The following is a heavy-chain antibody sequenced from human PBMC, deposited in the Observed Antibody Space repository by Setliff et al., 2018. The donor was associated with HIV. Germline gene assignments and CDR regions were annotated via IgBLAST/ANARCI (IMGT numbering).Heavy chain of an antibody. D-gene: IGHD4-17*01. Sequence: SETLSLTCSVSGGSIGSHYWSWIRQPPGKGLEWIGYIYNSGNYNPSLKSRVIMAVDTSKNEFSLKLSSVTAAGTAVYYCARQREVYGTVYYYYMDVWGKGTTVTVSS. J-gene: IGHJ6*03. CDR1: GGSIGSHY. CDR3: ARQREVYGTVYYYYMDV. V-gene: IGHV4-59*08. CDR2: IYNSG.